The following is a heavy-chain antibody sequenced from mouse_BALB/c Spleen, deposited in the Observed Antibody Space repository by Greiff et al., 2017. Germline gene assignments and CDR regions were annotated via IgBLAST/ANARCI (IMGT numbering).Heavy chain of an antibody. Sequence: EVQVVESGGGLVKPGGSLKLSCAASGFTFSDYYMYWVRQTPEKRLEWVATISDGGSYTYYPDSVKGRFTISRDNAKNNLYLQMSSLKSEDTAMYYCARAHDGYYGYFDVWGAGTTVTVSS. CDR1: GFTFSDYY. D-gene: IGHD2-3*01. CDR3: ARAHDGYYGYFDV. V-gene: IGHV5-4*02. CDR2: ISDGGSYT. J-gene: IGHJ1*01.